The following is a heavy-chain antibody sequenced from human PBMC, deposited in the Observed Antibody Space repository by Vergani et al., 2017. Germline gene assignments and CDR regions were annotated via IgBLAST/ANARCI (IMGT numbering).Heavy chain of an antibody. CDR3: AKGKLGDYYGMDV. Sequence: EVQLLESGGGLVQPGGSLRLSCAASVFPFSSYSMNCVRQAPGKGLEWVSSISSSSSYIYYADSVKGRFTISRDNSKNTLYLQMNSLRAEDTAVYYCAKGKLGDYYGMDVWGQGTTVTVS. CDR1: VFPFSSYS. J-gene: IGHJ6*02. D-gene: IGHD1-26*01. V-gene: IGHV3-21*04. CDR2: ISSSSSYI.